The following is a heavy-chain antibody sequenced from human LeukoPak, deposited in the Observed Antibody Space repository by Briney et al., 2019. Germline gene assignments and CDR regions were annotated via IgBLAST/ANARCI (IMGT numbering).Heavy chain of an antibody. V-gene: IGHV3-23*01. CDR1: GFTFSSYA. J-gene: IGHJ4*02. Sequence: GGSLRLSCAASGFTFSSYAMSWVRQAPGKGLVWVSAISGSGGSTYYADSVKGRFTISRDNSKNTLYLQMNSLRAEDTAVYYCATPSTYYYDSSGYWFDYWGQGTLVTVSS. D-gene: IGHD3-22*01. CDR3: ATPSTYYYDSSGYWFDY. CDR2: ISGSGGST.